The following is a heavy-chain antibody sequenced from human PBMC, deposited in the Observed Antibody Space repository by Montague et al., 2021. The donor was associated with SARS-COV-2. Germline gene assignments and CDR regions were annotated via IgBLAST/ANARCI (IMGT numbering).Heavy chain of an antibody. CDR3: AGAIWHLDV. Sequence: SETLSLTCSVSGASISLYYWSWIRQSDGTGLEWIGRIYMVGYVXSXPAAQSRVSMSVATSKSQVSLNVTSVTAADTAVYYCAGAIWHLDVWGRGILVTVSS. J-gene: IGHJ2*01. V-gene: IGHV4-4*07. CDR2: IYMVGYV. CDR1: GASISLYY.